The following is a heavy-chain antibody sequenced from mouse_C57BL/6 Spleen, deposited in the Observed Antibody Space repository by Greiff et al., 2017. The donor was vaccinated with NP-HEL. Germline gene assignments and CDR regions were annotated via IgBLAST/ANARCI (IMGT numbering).Heavy chain of an antibody. J-gene: IGHJ3*01. D-gene: IGHD2-10*02. CDR1: GYTFTSYW. CDR3: ARGYGNSWFAY. V-gene: IGHV1-61*01. Sequence: LQQPGAELVRPGSSVKLSCKASGYTFTSYWMDWVKQRPGQGLEWIGNIYPSDSETHYNQKFKDKATLTVDKSSSTAYMQLSSLTSEDSAVYYCARGYGNSWFAYWGQGTLVTVSA. CDR2: IYPSDSET.